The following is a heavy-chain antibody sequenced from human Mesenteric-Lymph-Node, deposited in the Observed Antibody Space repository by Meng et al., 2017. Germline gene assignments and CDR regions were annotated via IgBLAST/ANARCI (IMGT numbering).Heavy chain of an antibody. Sequence: GESLKISCAASGFTFSSYWMSWVRQAPGKGLEWVANIKQDGSEKYYVDSVKGRFTISRDNSKNTLYLQMNSLRAEDTAVYYCARGSGGWYFFDYWGQGTLVTVSS. V-gene: IGHV3-7*01. CDR2: IKQDGSEK. J-gene: IGHJ4*02. CDR3: ARGSGGWYFFDY. CDR1: GFTFSSYW. D-gene: IGHD6-19*01.